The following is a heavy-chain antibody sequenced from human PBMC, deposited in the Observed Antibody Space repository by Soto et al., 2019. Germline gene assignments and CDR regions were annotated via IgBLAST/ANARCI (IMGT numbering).Heavy chain of an antibody. Sequence: QVQLAESGGGVVQPGRSLRLSCAASGFTFSSYGMHWVRQAPGKGLEWVAVIWHDGSNKDYADSVKGRFTISRDNSKHTLYLQMNGLRAEDTAMYYCAREAGGERFLEWLPAVERAKGADKYYFDYWGQGTLVTVSS. CDR1: GFTFSSYG. CDR3: AREAGGERFLEWLPAVERAKGADKYYFDY. J-gene: IGHJ4*02. V-gene: IGHV3-33*01. D-gene: IGHD3-3*01. CDR2: IWHDGSNK.